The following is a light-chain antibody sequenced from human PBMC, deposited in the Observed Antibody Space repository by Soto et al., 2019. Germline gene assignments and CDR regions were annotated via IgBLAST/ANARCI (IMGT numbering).Light chain of an antibody. Sequence: EIVMTQSPATLSVSVGERATLSCRASQSVSSLLAWYQQKPGQAPRLLIHAATSRATGIPSRFSGCGSGTEFTLTISSLQSEDFAVYYCQQYNNWPRTFGQGTKVDIK. CDR2: AAT. V-gene: IGKV3-15*01. J-gene: IGKJ1*01. CDR3: QQYNNWPRT. CDR1: QSVSSL.